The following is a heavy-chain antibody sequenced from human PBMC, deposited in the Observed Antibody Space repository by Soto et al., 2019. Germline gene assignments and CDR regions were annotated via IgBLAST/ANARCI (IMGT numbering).Heavy chain of an antibody. Sequence: GGSLRLSCAASGLSVSDNYMSWVRQAPGKGLEWVSIIYSDGSTYYTDSVKGRFTLSRDNFQNTLYLQMNSLRVDDTAVYYCARGGLSNFAYWGQGTLVTVSS. CDR2: IYSDGST. V-gene: IGHV3-53*01. J-gene: IGHJ4*02. CDR3: ARGGLSNFAY. CDR1: GLSVSDNY.